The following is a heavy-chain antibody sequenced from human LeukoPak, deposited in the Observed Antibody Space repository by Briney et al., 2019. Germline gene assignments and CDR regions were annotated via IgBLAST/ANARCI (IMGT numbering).Heavy chain of an antibody. Sequence: GGSLRLSCAGSGFTVSSNYMSWVRQAPGKGLEWVSVIYSGGSTYYADSVKGRFTISRDSSKNTLYLQTNSLSAEDTAVYYCARGRGSGWPFDYWGQGTLVTVSS. CDR2: IYSGGST. CDR1: GFTVSSNY. J-gene: IGHJ4*02. CDR3: ARGRGSGWPFDY. D-gene: IGHD6-19*01. V-gene: IGHV3-66*01.